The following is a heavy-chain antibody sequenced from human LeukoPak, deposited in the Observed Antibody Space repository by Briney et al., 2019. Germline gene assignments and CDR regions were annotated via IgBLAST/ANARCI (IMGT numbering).Heavy chain of an antibody. CDR1: GFTFSSHV. CDR2: ISHDGRSK. J-gene: IGHJ3*02. CDR3: ARGAIFGGDDGFDI. V-gene: IGHV3-30*09. Sequence: GGSLRLSCVVSGFTFSSHVMHWVRQAPGKGLEWVAVISHDGRSKYYADSVKGRLVISRDNSKNTMYLQMNSLRAEDTALYYCARGAIFGGDDGFDIWGQGTMVTVSS. D-gene: IGHD3-3*01.